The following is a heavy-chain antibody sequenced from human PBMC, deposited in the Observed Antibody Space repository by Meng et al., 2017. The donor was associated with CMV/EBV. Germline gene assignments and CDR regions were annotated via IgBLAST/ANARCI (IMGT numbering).Heavy chain of an antibody. CDR3: AKDRGRPAAHYYYYGMDV. J-gene: IGHJ6*02. D-gene: IGHD2-2*01. Sequence: GESLKISCAASGFTFSSYWMSWVRQAPGKGLEWVANIKQDGSEKYYVDSVKGRFTASRDNAKNSLYLQMNSLRAEDTALYYCAKDRGRPAAHYYYYGMDVWGQGTTVTVSS. V-gene: IGHV3-7*03. CDR1: GFTFSSYW. CDR2: IKQDGSEK.